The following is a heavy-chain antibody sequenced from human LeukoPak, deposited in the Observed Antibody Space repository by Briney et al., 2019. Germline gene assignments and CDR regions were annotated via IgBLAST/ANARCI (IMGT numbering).Heavy chain of an antibody. CDR2: ISSSGSTI. CDR3: ARDSPRSSWYYDAFDI. Sequence: GGSLRLSCAASGFTFSDYYMSWIRQAPGKGLEWVSYISSSGSTIYYADSVKGRFTISRDNAKNSLYLQMNSLRAEDTAVYYCARDSPRSSWYYDAFDIWGQGTMVTVSS. CDR1: GFTFSDYY. D-gene: IGHD6-13*01. J-gene: IGHJ3*02. V-gene: IGHV3-11*04.